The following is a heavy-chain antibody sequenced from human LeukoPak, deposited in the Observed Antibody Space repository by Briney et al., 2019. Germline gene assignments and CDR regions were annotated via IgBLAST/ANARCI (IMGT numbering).Heavy chain of an antibody. CDR1: GGSISIYY. CDR3: ARRASAGYYDFWSGYYNWFDP. J-gene: IGHJ5*02. CDR2: IYTSGST. Sequence: SETLSLTCTVSGGSISIYYWSWIRQPAGKGLEWIGRIYTSGSTNYTPSLKSRVTISVDKSKNQFSLKLSSVTAADTAVYYCARRASAGYYDFWSGYYNWFDPWGQGTLVTVSS. V-gene: IGHV4-4*07. D-gene: IGHD3-3*01.